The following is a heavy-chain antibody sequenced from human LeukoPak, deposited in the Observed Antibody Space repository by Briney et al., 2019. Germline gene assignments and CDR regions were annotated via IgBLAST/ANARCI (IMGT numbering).Heavy chain of an antibody. CDR2: ISAYYGNT. V-gene: IGHV1-18*01. D-gene: IGHD5-24*01. CDR3: ATDGYNHDAFDI. Sequence: ASVKVSCKASGYTFTSYGISWVRQAPGQGLEWMGWISAYYGNTNYAQKLQGRVTMTTDTSTSTAYMELRSLRSDDTAVYYCATDGYNHDAFDIWGQGTMVTVSS. CDR1: GYTFTSYG. J-gene: IGHJ3*02.